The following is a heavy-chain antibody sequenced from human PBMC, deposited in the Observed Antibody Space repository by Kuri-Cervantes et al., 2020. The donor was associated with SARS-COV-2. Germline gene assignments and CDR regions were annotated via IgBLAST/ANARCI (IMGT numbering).Heavy chain of an antibody. CDR2: ISAYNGNT. V-gene: IGHV1-18*04. D-gene: IGHD3-22*01. CDR1: GYTFTSYG. J-gene: IGHJ4*02. CDR3: ASLPHYYDSSGYYYLDY. Sequence: ASVKVSCKASGYTFTSYGISWVRQAPGQGLEWMGWISAYNGNTNYAQKLQGRVTMTTDTSTSTAYMELRSLRSDDTAVYYCASLPHYYDSSGYYYLDYWGQGTLVTVSS.